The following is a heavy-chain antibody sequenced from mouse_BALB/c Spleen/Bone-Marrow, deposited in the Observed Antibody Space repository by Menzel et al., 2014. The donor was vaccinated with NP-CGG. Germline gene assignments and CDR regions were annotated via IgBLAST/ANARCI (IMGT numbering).Heavy chain of an antibody. V-gene: IGHV1-69*02. CDR1: GYTFTSYW. D-gene: IGHD2-1*01. Sequence: QVQLQQSGAELVRPGASVKLSCKASGYTFTSYWINCVKQRPGQGLEWIGNIYPSDSYTNYNQKFKDKATLTVDKSSSTAYMQLSSPTSEDSAVHYCTRREGNYAFAYWGQGTLVTVSA. CDR2: IYPSDSYT. J-gene: IGHJ3*01. CDR3: TRREGNYAFAY.